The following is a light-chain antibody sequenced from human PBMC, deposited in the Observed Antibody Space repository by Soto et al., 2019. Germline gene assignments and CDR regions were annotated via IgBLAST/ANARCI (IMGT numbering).Light chain of an antibody. CDR1: QDVTSNY. J-gene: IGKJ1*01. CDR3: QHFGNSPRT. V-gene: IGKV3-20*01. Sequence: EIVLTQSPGTPSLSPGERATLSCRASQDVTSNYLAWYQQKPGQAPRLLIYGASNRATGIPDRFSGSGSATDFTLTISRLEPEDFAVYYCQHFGNSPRTFGQGTKVEIK. CDR2: GAS.